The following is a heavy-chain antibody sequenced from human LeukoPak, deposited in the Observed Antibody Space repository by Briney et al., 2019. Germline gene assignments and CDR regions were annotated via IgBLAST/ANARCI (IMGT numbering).Heavy chain of an antibody. J-gene: IGHJ4*02. Sequence: PGGSLRLSCAASGFTFSSHWMSWVRQAPGKGLEWVAGIRPDGSEEYYMDSVKGRFTISRDNAKNSLYLQMNSLRAEDTAVYYCARLLGTVTTYDYWGQGTLVTVSS. CDR1: GFTFSSHW. CDR3: ARLLGTVTTYDY. CDR2: IRPDGSEE. D-gene: IGHD1-7*01. V-gene: IGHV3-7*01.